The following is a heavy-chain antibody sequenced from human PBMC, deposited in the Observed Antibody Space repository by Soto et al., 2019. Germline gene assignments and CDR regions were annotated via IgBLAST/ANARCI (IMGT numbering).Heavy chain of an antibody. CDR1: GFPLSTSGVG. J-gene: IGHJ4*02. D-gene: IGHD2-21*02. V-gene: IGHV2-5*02. Sequence: QITLKESGPTLVKPTQTLTLTCTFSGFPLSTSGVGVGWIRQPPGKALEWLALIYWDDDKRYSPSLKSRLTITKDTSKNQVVLTMTNMDPVDTATYYCARRQTYCGGNCYSGFDYWGQGTLVTVSS. CDR3: ARRQTYCGGNCYSGFDY. CDR2: IYWDDDK.